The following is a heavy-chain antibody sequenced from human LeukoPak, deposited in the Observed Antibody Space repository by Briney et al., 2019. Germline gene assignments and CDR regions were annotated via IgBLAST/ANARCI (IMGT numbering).Heavy chain of an antibody. CDR3: AKDVRVGGGGMDV. V-gene: IGHV3-23*01. CDR2: ISGDGGNT. J-gene: IGHJ6*02. D-gene: IGHD1-26*01. CDR1: GFTFSTYA. Sequence: GGSLRLSCAASGFTFSTYAMTWVRQAPGKGLEWVSLISGDGGNTYYADSVKGRFTISRDNSKNTVSLQMNSLRAEDTAVYYCAKDVRVGGGGMDVWGQGTPVTVSS.